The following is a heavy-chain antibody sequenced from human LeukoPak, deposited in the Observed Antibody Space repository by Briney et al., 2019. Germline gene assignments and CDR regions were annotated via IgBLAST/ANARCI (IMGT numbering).Heavy chain of an antibody. CDR2: IIPIFGTA. CDR3: ARGIRETYYYDSSGRDAFDI. D-gene: IGHD3-22*01. Sequence: GASVKVSCKASGGTSSSYAISWVRQAPGQGPEWMGGIIPIFGTANYAQKFQGRVTITADESTSTAYMELSSLRSEDTAVYYCARGIRETYYYDSSGRDAFDIWGQGTMVTVSS. J-gene: IGHJ3*02. V-gene: IGHV1-69*13. CDR1: GGTSSSYA.